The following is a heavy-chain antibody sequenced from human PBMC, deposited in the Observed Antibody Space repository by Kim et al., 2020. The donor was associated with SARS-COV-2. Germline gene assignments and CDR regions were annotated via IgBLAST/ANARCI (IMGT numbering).Heavy chain of an antibody. CDR1: GFSFSRHA. J-gene: IGHJ4*01. D-gene: IGHD3-10*01. CDR3: ARASVDSGCYLDY. CDR2: MSYDGSKK. Sequence: GGSLSLSCAAFGFSFSRHAMHWVRQAPGKGLEWEAVMSYDGSKKHYADSVKGRFNISRDNSKYTVYLQMHSLRVEDTALYYFARASVDSGCYLDYWGHGT. V-gene: IGHV3-30*04.